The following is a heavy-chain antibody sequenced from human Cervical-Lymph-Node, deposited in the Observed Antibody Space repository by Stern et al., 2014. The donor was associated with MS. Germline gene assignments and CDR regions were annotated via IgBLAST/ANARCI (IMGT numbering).Heavy chain of an antibody. CDR3: ARDASGHTY. V-gene: IGHV3-53*01. CDR1: GFTVNSNY. J-gene: IGHJ4*02. Sequence: VQLVESGGTLIQPGGSLRLSCSASGFTVNSNYMTWVRQAPGKGLEWVSILYSGGHTYYADSVKGRFTISRDNSRTTLYLQMDNLRAEDTAVYFCARDASGHTYWGQGTLVTVSS. D-gene: IGHD2-15*01. CDR2: LYSGGHT.